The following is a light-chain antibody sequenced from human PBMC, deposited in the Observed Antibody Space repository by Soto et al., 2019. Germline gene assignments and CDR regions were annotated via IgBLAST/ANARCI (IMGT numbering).Light chain of an antibody. CDR3: SSYTSSSTVL. Sequence: QAVVTQPASVSGSPGQSITISCTGTSSDVGAYKYVSWYQQHPGKAPKLMIYEVSNRPSGISNRFSGSKSGNTASLTFSGLQAEDEADYYCSSYTSSSTVLFGGGTKLTVL. J-gene: IGLJ2*01. CDR2: EVS. V-gene: IGLV2-14*01. CDR1: SSDVGAYKY.